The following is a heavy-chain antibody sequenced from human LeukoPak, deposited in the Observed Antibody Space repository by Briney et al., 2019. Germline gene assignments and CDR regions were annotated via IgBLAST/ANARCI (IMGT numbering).Heavy chain of an antibody. D-gene: IGHD2-2*01. Sequence: GGSLRLSCAASGFTFSSYGMHWVRQAPGKGLEWVAVILSDGSKEFYTDSVKGRFTISRDNSKNTLYLQMNSLGAEDTAVYYCARPRYCSSISCYFHAFDVWGQGTMVTVSS. J-gene: IGHJ3*01. V-gene: IGHV3-33*01. CDR1: GFTFSSYG. CDR3: ARPRYCSSISCYFHAFDV. CDR2: ILSDGSKE.